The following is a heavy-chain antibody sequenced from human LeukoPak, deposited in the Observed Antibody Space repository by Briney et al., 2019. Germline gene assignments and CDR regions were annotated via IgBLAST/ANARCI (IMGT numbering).Heavy chain of an antibody. CDR1: GFTLSDAY. CDR2: ITSKGDGGTT. V-gene: IGHV3-15*01. J-gene: IGHJ4*02. CDR3: LAQYYFDY. Sequence: GGSLRLSCAASGFTLSDAYMTWVRQTPGKGLEWAGRITSKGDGGTTHYAAPVKGRFIISRDDSKGTLYLQLNSLRTDDTAVYYCLAQYYFDYWGRGTLVTVSS. D-gene: IGHD5-24*01.